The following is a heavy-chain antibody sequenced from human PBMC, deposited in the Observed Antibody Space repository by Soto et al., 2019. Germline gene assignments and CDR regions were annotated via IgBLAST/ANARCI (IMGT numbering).Heavy chain of an antibody. D-gene: IGHD2-15*01. CDR2: IIPIFGTA. CDR3: ARVSKDIVVVVAAIGDAFDI. Sequence: ASVKVSCKASGGTFSSYAISWVRQAPGQGLEWMGGIIPIFGTANYAQKFQGRVTITADESTSTAYMELSSLRSEDTAVYYCARVSKDIVVVVAAIGDAFDIWGQGTMVTVSS. J-gene: IGHJ3*02. V-gene: IGHV1-69*13. CDR1: GGTFSSYA.